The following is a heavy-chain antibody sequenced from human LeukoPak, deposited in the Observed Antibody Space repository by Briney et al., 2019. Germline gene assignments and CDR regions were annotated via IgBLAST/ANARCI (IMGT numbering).Heavy chain of an antibody. J-gene: IGHJ4*02. Sequence: GGSLRLSCAASGFTFSDYYMSWIRQAPGKGLEWVSYISSSCSTIYYADSVKGRFTISRDNDKNSLYLQMNSLRTEDTAVYYCARRGSSYDSSGYPHYYFDYWGQGTLVTVSS. CDR2: ISSSCSTI. D-gene: IGHD3-22*01. CDR1: GFTFSDYY. CDR3: ARRGSSYDSSGYPHYYFDY. V-gene: IGHV3-11*01.